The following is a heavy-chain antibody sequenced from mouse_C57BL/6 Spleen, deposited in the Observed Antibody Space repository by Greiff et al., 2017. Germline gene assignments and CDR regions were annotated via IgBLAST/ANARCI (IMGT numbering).Heavy chain of an antibody. CDR2: IHPNSGST. Sequence: VQLQQPGAELVKPGASVKLSCKASGYTFTSYWMHWVKQRPGQGLEWIGMIHPNSGSTNYNEKFKSKATLTVDKSSSTAYMQLSSLTSEDSAVYYCARCYYGSSLNYAMDYWGQGTSVTVSS. J-gene: IGHJ4*01. V-gene: IGHV1-64*01. D-gene: IGHD1-1*01. CDR1: GYTFTSYW. CDR3: ARCYYGSSLNYAMDY.